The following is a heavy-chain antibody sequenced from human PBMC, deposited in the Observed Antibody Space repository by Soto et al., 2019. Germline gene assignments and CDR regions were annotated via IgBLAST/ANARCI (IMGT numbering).Heavy chain of an antibody. CDR1: GFTFSSYA. V-gene: IGHV3-23*01. J-gene: IGHJ4*02. D-gene: IGHD3-22*01. CDR3: AKEMGGGYSSGYLGFDY. Sequence: EVQLLESGGGLVQPGGSLRLSCAASGFTFSSYAMSWVRQAPGKGLEWVSAISGSGGSTYYADSVKGRFTISRDNSKNTLYLQMNSLRAGDTAVYYWAKEMGGGYSSGYLGFDYWGQGTLVTVSS. CDR2: ISGSGGST.